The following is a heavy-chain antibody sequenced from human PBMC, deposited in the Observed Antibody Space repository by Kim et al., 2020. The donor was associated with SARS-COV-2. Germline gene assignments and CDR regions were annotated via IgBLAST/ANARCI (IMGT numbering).Heavy chain of an antibody. CDR3: ARDSRYFDWLLYQSPDY. D-gene: IGHD3-9*01. V-gene: IGHV3-30*04. CDR2: ISYDGSNK. Sequence: GGSLRLSCAASGFTFSSYAMHWVRQAPGKGLEWVAVISYDGSNKYYADSVKGRFTISRDNSKNTLYLQMNSLRAEDTAVYYCARDSRYFDWLLYQSPDYWGQGTLVTVSS. CDR1: GFTFSSYA. J-gene: IGHJ4*02.